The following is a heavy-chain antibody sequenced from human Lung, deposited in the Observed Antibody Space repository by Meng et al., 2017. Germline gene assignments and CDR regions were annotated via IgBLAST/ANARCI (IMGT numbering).Heavy chain of an antibody. CDR3: TNDRLNH. CDR1: GFTFTDHW. V-gene: IGHV3-74*01. CDR2: INRDGTKP. D-gene: IGHD1-1*01. J-gene: IGHJ1*01. Sequence: VQLVESGGGLVQPGGSLRLSCAASGFTFTDHWMHWVRQGPGKGLVWVSRINRDGTKPTYADSVKGRFTISRDNAKNTLYLQMNNLRAEDTAFYYCTNDRLNHWGQGALVTVSS.